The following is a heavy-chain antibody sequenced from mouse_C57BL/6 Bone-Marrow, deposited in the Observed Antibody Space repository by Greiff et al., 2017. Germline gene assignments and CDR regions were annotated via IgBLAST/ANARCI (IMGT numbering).Heavy chain of an antibody. CDR3: ERDDGYFDYFDY. CDR1: GYTFTDYN. J-gene: IGHJ2*01. Sequence: VQLKESGPELVKPGASVKIPCKASGYTFTDYNMDWVKQSHGKSLEWIGDINPNNGGTIYNQKFKGKATLTVDKSSSTAYMELRSLTSEDTAVYYCERDDGYFDYFDYWGQGTTLTVSS. CDR2: INPNNGGT. D-gene: IGHD2-3*01. V-gene: IGHV1-18*01.